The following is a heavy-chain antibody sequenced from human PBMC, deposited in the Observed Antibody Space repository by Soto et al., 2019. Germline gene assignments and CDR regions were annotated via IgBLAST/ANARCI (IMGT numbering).Heavy chain of an antibody. CDR3: ARSGSSTSCYDY. V-gene: IGHV3-72*01. Sequence: EVQLVESGGGLVQPGGSLRLSCAASGFTFSDHYIDWVRQAPGTGMEWVGRTRNKANSYSTYYAASVKGRFTISRDDSKNSLYLQMDSLKTEDTAIYYCARSGSSTSCYDYWGPGTLVTVSS. CDR1: GFTFSDHY. D-gene: IGHD2-2*01. J-gene: IGHJ4*02. CDR2: TRNKANSYST.